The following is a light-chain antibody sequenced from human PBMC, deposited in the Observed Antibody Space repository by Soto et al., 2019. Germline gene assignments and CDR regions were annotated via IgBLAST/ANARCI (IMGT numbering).Light chain of an antibody. CDR1: QSVSNN. V-gene: IGKV3-15*01. CDR3: QQYNNWPPTWT. J-gene: IGKJ1*01. Sequence: EIVMTQSPATLSVSPGESATLSCRASQSVSNNLAWYQQKPGQTPRLLIYGASTRATGFPARFSGSGSGTEFPLTISNLQSEDFAVYYCQQYNNWPPTWTFGQGTKVEIK. CDR2: GAS.